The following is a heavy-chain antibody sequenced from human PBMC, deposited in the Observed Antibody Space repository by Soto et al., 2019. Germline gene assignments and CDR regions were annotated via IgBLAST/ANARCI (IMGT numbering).Heavy chain of an antibody. V-gene: IGHV4-31*03. D-gene: IGHD2-15*01. J-gene: IGHJ4*02. CDR3: AYAASEYYFDY. CDR2: IYYSGTT. Sequence: PSETLSLTCTVSGGSISSVGYYWSWIRQHPGKGLEWIGYIYYSGTTYYNPSLKSRLAISVDTSKNQFSLTLTSVTAADTAVYYCAYAASEYYFDYWGQGTLVTVSS. CDR1: GGSISSVGYY.